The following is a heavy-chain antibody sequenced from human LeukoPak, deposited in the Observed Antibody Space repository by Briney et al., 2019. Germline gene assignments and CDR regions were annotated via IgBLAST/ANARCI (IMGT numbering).Heavy chain of an antibody. V-gene: IGHV3-48*01. D-gene: IGHD6-19*01. CDR3: ARGSGWYYFDY. J-gene: IGHJ4*02. CDR2: ISSSSSTI. CDR1: GFTFSSYG. Sequence: GGSLRLSCAASGFTFSSYGMTWVRQAPGKGLEWVSYISSSSSTIYYADSVKGRFTISRDNAKNSLYLQLNSLRAEDTAVYYCARGSGWYYFDYWGQGTLVTVSS.